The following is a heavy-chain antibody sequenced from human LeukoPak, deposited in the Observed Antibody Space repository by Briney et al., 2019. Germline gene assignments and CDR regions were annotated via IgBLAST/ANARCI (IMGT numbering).Heavy chain of an antibody. J-gene: IGHJ4*02. V-gene: IGHV3-23*01. Sequence: TGGSLRLSCAASGFTFSSYAMSWVRQAPGKGLEWVSAISGSGGSTYYADSVKGRFTISRDNSKNTLYLQMNSLRAEDRAVYYCATSGYSYGYVDYWGQGTLVTVSS. CDR2: ISGSGGST. CDR3: ATSGYSYGYVDY. D-gene: IGHD5-18*01. CDR1: GFTFSSYA.